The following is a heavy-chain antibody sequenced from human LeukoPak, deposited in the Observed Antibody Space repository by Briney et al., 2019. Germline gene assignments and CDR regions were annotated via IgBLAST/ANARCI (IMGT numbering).Heavy chain of an antibody. D-gene: IGHD5-18*01. Sequence: GGSLRLSCAASGFTVSSNYMSWVRQAPGKGLEWVSVIYSGGSTYYADSVKGRFTISRDNSKNTLYLQMNSLRAEDTAVYYCARGFTGGAIQLWYPPYFDYWGQGTLVTVSS. V-gene: IGHV3-66*01. CDR1: GFTVSSNY. CDR2: IYSGGST. J-gene: IGHJ4*02. CDR3: ARGFTGGAIQLWYPPYFDY.